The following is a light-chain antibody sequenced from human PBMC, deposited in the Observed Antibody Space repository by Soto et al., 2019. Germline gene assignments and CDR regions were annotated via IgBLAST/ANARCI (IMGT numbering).Light chain of an antibody. CDR3: ASYTTSSTLE. J-gene: IGLJ2*01. Sequence: QSALTQPASVSGSPGQSITIFCTGTSSDVGAYNYVSWYQQHPGKAPKLMIYEVSNRPSGVSSRFSGSKSGNTASLTISGLQAEDEADYYCASYTTSSTLEIGGGTKLTVL. CDR2: EVS. CDR1: SSDVGAYNY. V-gene: IGLV2-14*01.